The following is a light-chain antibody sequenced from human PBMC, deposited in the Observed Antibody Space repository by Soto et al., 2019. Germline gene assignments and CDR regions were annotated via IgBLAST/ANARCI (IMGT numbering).Light chain of an antibody. V-gene: IGKV4-1*01. Sequence: DIVMTQSPDSLAVSLGERATINCKSSQSVLYSSNNKNYLAWYQQKPGQPPQLLIYWASTRESGVPDRFSGSRSGPDFTLTISSVQAEAVAVYYCQQYYRPWTFGQGTKVEIK. J-gene: IGKJ1*01. CDR2: WAS. CDR3: QQYYRPWT. CDR1: QSVLYSSNNKNY.